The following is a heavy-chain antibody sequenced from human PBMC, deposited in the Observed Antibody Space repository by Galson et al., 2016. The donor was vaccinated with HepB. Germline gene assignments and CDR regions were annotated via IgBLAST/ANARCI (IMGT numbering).Heavy chain of an antibody. Sequence: SLRLSCAASGFTFTNHWMSWVRQAPGKGLEWVANMKPDGSEKYFADSGRGRFTISRDNAKNSLYLQTNSLRDDDTAVYYFARDNLYAFDIWGQGALVTVSS. CDR2: MKPDGSEK. J-gene: IGHJ3*02. CDR1: GFTFTNHW. CDR3: ARDNLYAFDI. V-gene: IGHV3-7*03.